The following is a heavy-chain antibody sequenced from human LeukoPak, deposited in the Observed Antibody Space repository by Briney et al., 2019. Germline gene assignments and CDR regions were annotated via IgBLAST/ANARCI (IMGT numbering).Heavy chain of an antibody. D-gene: IGHD2-2*01. CDR1: GGSFSGYY. Sequence: SETLSLTCAVYGGSFSGYYWSWIRQPPGKGLEWIGYIYYSGSTYYNPSLKSRVTISVDTSKNQFSLKLSSVTAADTAVYYCAREQVPAPNWFDPWGQGTLVTVSS. CDR2: IYYSGST. CDR3: AREQVPAPNWFDP. V-gene: IGHV4-34*09. J-gene: IGHJ5*02.